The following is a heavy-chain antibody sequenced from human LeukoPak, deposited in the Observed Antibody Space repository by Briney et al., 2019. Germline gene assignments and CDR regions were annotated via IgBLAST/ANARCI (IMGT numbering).Heavy chain of an antibody. Sequence: PGGSLRLSCAASGFTFSSYAMCWVRQAPGKGLEWVSAISGSGGSTYYADSVKGRFTISRDNSKNTLYLQMNSLRAEDTAVYYCAKKPVDGIVVVPGATYYFDYWGQGTLVTVSS. CDR1: GFTFSSYA. J-gene: IGHJ4*02. V-gene: IGHV3-23*01. CDR2: ISGSGGST. D-gene: IGHD3-22*01. CDR3: AKKPVDGIVVVPGATYYFDY.